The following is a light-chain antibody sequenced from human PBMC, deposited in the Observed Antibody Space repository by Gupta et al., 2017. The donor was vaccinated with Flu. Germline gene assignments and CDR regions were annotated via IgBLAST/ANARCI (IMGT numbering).Light chain of an antibody. CDR3: QVWASSTAV. CDR2: RDS. CDR1: SIGSRS. V-gene: IGLV3-9*01. J-gene: IGLJ2*01. Sequence: AVVQTSSLSCGEDSIGSRSVNWYQQNAGQATKLVIYRDSNRPPGIPDRFSASNSKNTATLTITGAHGGDEAYYHCQVWASSTAVFGGGTKLTVL.